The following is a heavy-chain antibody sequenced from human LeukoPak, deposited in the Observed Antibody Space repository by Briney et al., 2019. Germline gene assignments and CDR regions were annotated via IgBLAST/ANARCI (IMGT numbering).Heavy chain of an antibody. CDR2: INWEWSST. Sequence: PGGSLRLSCASSGFTFSSYWMHWVRQSPGKGLGWVSGINWEWSSTSYADSVKGRFTIPRDNAKNTVYLQMNRLRAEDTAVYHCATSRTFDYWGQGTLVTVSS. CDR1: GFTFSSYW. J-gene: IGHJ4*02. V-gene: IGHV3-74*01. CDR3: ATSRTFDY.